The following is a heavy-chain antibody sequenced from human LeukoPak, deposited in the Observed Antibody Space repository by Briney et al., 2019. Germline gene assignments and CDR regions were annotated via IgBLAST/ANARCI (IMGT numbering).Heavy chain of an antibody. V-gene: IGHV4-59*12. CDR1: GGSISSYY. CDR2: IYYSGST. D-gene: IGHD3-10*01. CDR3: ARDLLGGFGELLDAFDI. Sequence: SETLSLTCTVSGGSISSYYWSWIRQPPGKGLEWIGYIYYSGSTYYNPSLKSRVTISVDTSKNQFSLKLSSVTAADTAVYYCARDLLGGFGELLDAFDIWGQGTMVTVSS. J-gene: IGHJ3*02.